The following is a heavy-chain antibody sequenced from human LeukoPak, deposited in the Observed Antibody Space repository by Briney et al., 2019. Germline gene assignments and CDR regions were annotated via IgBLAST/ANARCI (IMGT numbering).Heavy chain of an antibody. CDR1: GFTFDEHA. CDR2: ISRNSGSV. CDR3: ARASGXCSXTXXPPDS. J-gene: IGHJ4*02. Sequence: AGGSLRLSCAASGFTFDEHAMHWVRQAPGKGLEWVSAISRNSGSVGYADSVKGRFTISRDNAKKTLYLQMGSLRAEDTAFYYCARASGXCSXTXXPPDSWGQGTXVTVSS. V-gene: IGHV3-9*01. D-gene: IGHD2-2*01.